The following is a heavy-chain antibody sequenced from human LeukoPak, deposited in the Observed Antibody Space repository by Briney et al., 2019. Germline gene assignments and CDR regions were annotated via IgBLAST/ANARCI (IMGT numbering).Heavy chain of an antibody. V-gene: IGHV3-23*01. CDR2: ISGSGGST. CDR1: GFTFSSYA. CDR3: AKDLGGRDGYNLLWYFDY. Sequence: GGSLRLSCAASGFTFSSYAMSWVRQAPGKGLEWVSAISGSGGSTYYADSVKGRFTISRDNSNNTLYLQMNSLRAEDTAVYYCAKDLGGRDGYNLLWYFDYWGQGTLVTVPS. J-gene: IGHJ4*02. D-gene: IGHD5-24*01.